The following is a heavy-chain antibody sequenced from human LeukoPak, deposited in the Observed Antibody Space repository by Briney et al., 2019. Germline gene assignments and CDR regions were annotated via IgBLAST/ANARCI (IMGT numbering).Heavy chain of an antibody. CDR1: GFTFSSYG. V-gene: IGHV3-30*18. CDR2: ISYDGSNK. CDR3: AKDRYGPSNYDFWSGYPGVLDY. Sequence: GRSLRLSCAASGFTFSSYGMHWVCQAPGKGLEWVAVISYDGSNKYYADSVKGRFTISRDNSKNTLYLQMNSLRAEDTAVYYCAKDRYGPSNYDFWSGYPGVLDYWGQGTLVTVSS. D-gene: IGHD3-3*01. J-gene: IGHJ4*02.